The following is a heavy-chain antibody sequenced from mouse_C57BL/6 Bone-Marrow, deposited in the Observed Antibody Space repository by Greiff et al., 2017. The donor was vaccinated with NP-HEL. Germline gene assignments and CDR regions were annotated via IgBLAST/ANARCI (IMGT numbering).Heavy chain of an antibody. J-gene: IGHJ2*01. Sequence: VHVKQSGAELVRPGASVKLSCTASGFNIKDDYMHWVKQRPEQGLEWIGWIDPENGDTEYASKFQGKATITADTSSNTAYLQLSSLTSEDTAVYYCTTGQLRLHYFDYWGQGTTLTVSS. D-gene: IGHD3-2*02. CDR3: TTGQLRLHYFDY. V-gene: IGHV14-4*01. CDR2: IDPENGDT. CDR1: GFNIKDDY.